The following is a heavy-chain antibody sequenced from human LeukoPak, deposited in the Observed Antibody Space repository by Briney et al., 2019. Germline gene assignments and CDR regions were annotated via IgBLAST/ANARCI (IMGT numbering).Heavy chain of an antibody. D-gene: IGHD6-6*01. V-gene: IGHV3-21*01. Sequence: GGSLRLSCAASGFTFSSYSMNWVRQAPGKGLEWVSSISSSSSYIYYADSVKGRFTISRDNAKNSLYLQMNSLRAEDTAVYYCARVSIEYSSFPIGYWGQGTLVTVSS. CDR1: GFTFSSYS. CDR3: ARVSIEYSSFPIGY. CDR2: ISSSSSYI. J-gene: IGHJ4*02.